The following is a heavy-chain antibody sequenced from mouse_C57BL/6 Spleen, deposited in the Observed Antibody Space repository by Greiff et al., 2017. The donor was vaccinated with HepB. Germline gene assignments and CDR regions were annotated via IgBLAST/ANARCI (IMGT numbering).Heavy chain of an antibody. J-gene: IGHJ4*01. CDR1: GYTFTSYW. CDR3: AREGFTTVVARGAMDY. CDR2: INPSNGGT. Sequence: QVQLKQPGTELVKPGASVKLSCKASGYTFTSYWMHWVKQRPGQGLEWIGNINPSNGGTNYNEKFKSKATLTVDKSSSTAYMQRSSLTSEDSAVYYCAREGFTTVVARGAMDYWGQGTSVTVSS. V-gene: IGHV1-53*01. D-gene: IGHD1-1*01.